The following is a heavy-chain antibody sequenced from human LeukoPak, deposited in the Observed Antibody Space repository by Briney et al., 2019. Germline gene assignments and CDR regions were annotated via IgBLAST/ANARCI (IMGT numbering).Heavy chain of an antibody. CDR2: INHSGST. V-gene: IGHV4-34*01. CDR1: GGXFSGYY. J-gene: IGHJ6*02. Sequence: SETLSLTCAVYGGXFSGYYCSWIRQPPGKGLEWIGEINHSGSTNYNPSLKSRVTISVDTSKNQFSLKLSSVTAADTAVYYCARVPPLAAYYYYGIDVWGQGTTVTVSS. CDR3: ARVPPLAAYYYYGIDV. D-gene: IGHD3-16*01.